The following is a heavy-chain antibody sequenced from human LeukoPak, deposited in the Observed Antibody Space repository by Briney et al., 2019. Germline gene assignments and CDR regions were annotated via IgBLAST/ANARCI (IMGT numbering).Heavy chain of an antibody. D-gene: IGHD1-26*01. CDR2: INPSGGST. V-gene: IGHV1-46*01. CDR3: ARDRVEWGFDY. J-gene: IGHJ4*02. CDR1: GYTFTIYY. Sequence: KPGASVKVSCKASGYTFTIYYMHWVRQAPGQGLEWMGIINPSGGSTSYAQKFQGRVTMTRDTSTSTVYMELSSLRSEDTAVYYCARDRVEWGFDYWGQGTLVTVSS.